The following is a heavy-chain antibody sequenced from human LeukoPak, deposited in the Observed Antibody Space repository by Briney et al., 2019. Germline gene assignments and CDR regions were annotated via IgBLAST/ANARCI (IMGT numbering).Heavy chain of an antibody. CDR1: GYTFTSYG. CDR2: ISAYNGNT. V-gene: IGHV1-18*01. D-gene: IGHD1-7*01. J-gene: IGHJ6*02. Sequence: GASVKVSCKASGYTFTSYGISWVRQAPGQGLEWMGWISAYNGNTNYAQKFQGRVTMTRNTSISTAYMELSSLRSEDTAVYYCARVAPITGTTYYYYGMDVWGQGTTVTVSS. CDR3: ARVAPITGTTYYYYGMDV.